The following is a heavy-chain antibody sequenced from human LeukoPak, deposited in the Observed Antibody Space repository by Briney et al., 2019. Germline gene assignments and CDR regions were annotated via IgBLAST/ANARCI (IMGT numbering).Heavy chain of an antibody. CDR2: ISPSGGST. Sequence: ASVKVSCKASRYTFISYYVHWVRQAPGQGLEWMGIISPSGGSTSYAQKFQGRVTMTRDTSTSTVYMDLSSLRSDDTAVYYCARGGRGSSWYGNDAFDIWGPGTMVTFSS. J-gene: IGHJ3*02. V-gene: IGHV1-46*01. CDR3: ARGGRGSSWYGNDAFDI. CDR1: RYTFISYY. D-gene: IGHD6-13*01.